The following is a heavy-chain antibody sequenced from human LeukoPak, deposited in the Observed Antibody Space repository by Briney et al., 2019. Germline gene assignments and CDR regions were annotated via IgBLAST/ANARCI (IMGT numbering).Heavy chain of an antibody. J-gene: IGHJ6*03. CDR3: AKTGLGIDYYYMDV. D-gene: IGHD3-16*01. Sequence: GGSLRLSCAASGFTFSSYGMHWVRQAPGKGLEWVAVIWYDGSNKYYADSVKGRFTISRDNSKNTLYLQMNSLRAEDTAVYYFAKTGLGIDYYYMDVWGKGTTVTVSS. CDR2: IWYDGSNK. CDR1: GFTFSSYG. V-gene: IGHV3-33*06.